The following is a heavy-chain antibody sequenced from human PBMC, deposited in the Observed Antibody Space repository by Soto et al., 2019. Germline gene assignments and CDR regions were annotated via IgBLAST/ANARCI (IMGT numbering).Heavy chain of an antibody. CDR2: IYYSGST. J-gene: IGHJ4*02. CDR1: GGSISSYY. D-gene: IGHD5-12*01. Sequence: PSETLALTCTVSGGSISSYYWSWIRQPPGKGLEWIGYIYYSGSTNYNPSLKSRVTISVDTSKNQFSLKLSSVTAADTAVYYCASSKDRDGYNPTGFDYWGQGTLVTVSS. V-gene: IGHV4-59*01. CDR3: ASSKDRDGYNPTGFDY.